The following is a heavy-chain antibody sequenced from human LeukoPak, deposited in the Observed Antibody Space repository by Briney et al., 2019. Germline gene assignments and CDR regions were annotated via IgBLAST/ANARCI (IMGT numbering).Heavy chain of an antibody. CDR1: GYTFTSYY. Sequence: GASVKVSCKASGYTFTSYYMHWVRQAPGQGLEWMGIINPSGGSTSYAQKFQGRVTMTRDTSTSTVYMELSSLRSEDTAVYYCAREGVPAANGAEYFQHWGQGTLVTVSS. V-gene: IGHV1-46*01. CDR3: AREGVPAANGAEYFQH. CDR2: INPSGGST. J-gene: IGHJ1*01. D-gene: IGHD2-2*01.